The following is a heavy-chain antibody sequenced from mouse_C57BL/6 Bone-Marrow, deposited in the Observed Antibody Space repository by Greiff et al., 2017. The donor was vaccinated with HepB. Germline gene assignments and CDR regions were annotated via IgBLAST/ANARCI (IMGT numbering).Heavy chain of an antibody. Sequence: EVQLVESGGGLVKPGGSLKLSCAASGFTFSSYAMSWVRQTPEKRLEWVATISDGGSYTYYQDNVKGRFTMSRDNANNNLYLQISHLTSKDTAMYYCARLAYGSSSALFAYWGQGTLVTVSA. CDR1: GFTFSSYA. J-gene: IGHJ3*01. CDR2: ISDGGSYT. D-gene: IGHD1-1*01. CDR3: ARLAYGSSSALFAY. V-gene: IGHV5-4*01.